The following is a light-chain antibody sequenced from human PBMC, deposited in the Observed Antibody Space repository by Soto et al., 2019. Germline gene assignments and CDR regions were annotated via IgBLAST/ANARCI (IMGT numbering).Light chain of an antibody. J-gene: IGLJ2*01. CDR1: SSDFGIYDL. V-gene: IGLV2-23*03. Sequence: QSALTQPASVSGSPGQSITISCTATSSDFGIYDLVSWYQQHPGKAPKVIIFEGSKRPSGVPNRFSGSTSGNTASLTISGLQAEDEADYHCCSYAGNRTFVFGGGTKLTVL. CDR3: CSYAGNRTFV. CDR2: EGS.